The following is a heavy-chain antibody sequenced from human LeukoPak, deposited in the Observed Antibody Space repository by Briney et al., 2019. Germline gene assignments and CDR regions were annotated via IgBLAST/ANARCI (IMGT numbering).Heavy chain of an antibody. Sequence: GGSLRLSCAASGFTFSSYGMHWVRQAPGKGLEWVAFIRYDGSNKYYADSVKGRFTISRDNSKNTLYLQMNSLRAEDTAVYYCAKEGTLRYFDWLPHYYYYYMDVWGKGTTVTISS. CDR1: GFTFSSYG. J-gene: IGHJ6*03. CDR3: AKEGTLRYFDWLPHYYYYYMDV. D-gene: IGHD3-9*01. V-gene: IGHV3-30*02. CDR2: IRYDGSNK.